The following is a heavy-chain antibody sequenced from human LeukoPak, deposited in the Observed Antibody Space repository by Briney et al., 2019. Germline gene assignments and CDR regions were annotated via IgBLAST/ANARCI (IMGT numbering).Heavy chain of an antibody. V-gene: IGHV3-53*01. CDR3: AKDGRSGYDDYFDY. CDR2: IYSGGST. Sequence: GGSLRLSCAASGFTVSSNYMSWVRQAPGKGLEWVSVIYSGGSTYYADSVKGRFTISRDNSKNTLYLQMNSLRAEDTAVYYCAKDGRSGYDDYFDYWGQGTLVTVSS. CDR1: GFTVSSNY. J-gene: IGHJ4*02. D-gene: IGHD5-12*01.